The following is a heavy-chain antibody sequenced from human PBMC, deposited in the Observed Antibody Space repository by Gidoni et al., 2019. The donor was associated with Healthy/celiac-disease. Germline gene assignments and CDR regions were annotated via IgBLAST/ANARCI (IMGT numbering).Heavy chain of an antibody. Sequence: QLQLQESGSGLVQPSQTLSLTCAVSGGSISSVGYSWSWIRQPPGKGLEWLGYIYHSGSTYYNPSLKSRVTISVDRSKNQFSLKLSSVTAADTAVYYCARVAAAGAYYYYYMDVWGKGTTVTVSS. V-gene: IGHV4-30-2*01. D-gene: IGHD6-13*01. J-gene: IGHJ6*03. CDR3: ARVAAAGAYYYYYMDV. CDR2: IYHSGST. CDR1: GGSISSVGYS.